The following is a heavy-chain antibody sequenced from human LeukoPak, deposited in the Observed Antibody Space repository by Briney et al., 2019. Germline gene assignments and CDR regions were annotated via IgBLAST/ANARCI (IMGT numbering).Heavy chain of an antibody. CDR1: GLTVSSYA. V-gene: IGHV3-23*01. CDR3: VPATGNN. CDR2: ISGSGGNP. J-gene: IGHJ1*01. Sequence: PGGSLRLSCAASGLTVSSYAMSWVRQAPGKGLDWVSAISGSGGNPYYADSVKGRFTISRDNSKNTLHLQMNILRAEYTAVYYCVPATGNNWCQGTLVTVSS. D-gene: IGHD1/OR15-1a*01.